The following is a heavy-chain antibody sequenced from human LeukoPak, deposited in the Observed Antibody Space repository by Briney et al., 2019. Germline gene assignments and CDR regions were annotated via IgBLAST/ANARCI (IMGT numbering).Heavy chain of an antibody. CDR2: IIPIFGTA. V-gene: IGHV1-69*13. Sequence: ASVKVSCKPSRGTFSSYAISWVRQAPGQGLEWRGGIIPIFGTANYAQKFRGRVTITADGSTSTGYMYLSTLRSEDTAAYYCAKGTGYSSGWYGAYWGQGTLVTVSS. D-gene: IGHD6-19*01. CDR1: RGTFSSYA. J-gene: IGHJ4*02. CDR3: AKGTGYSSGWYGAY.